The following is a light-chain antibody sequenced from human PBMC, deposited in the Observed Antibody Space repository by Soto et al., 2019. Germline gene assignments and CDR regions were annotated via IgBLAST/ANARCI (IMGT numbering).Light chain of an antibody. CDR1: SSNIGHYT. CDR2: GHN. V-gene: IGLV1-44*01. J-gene: IGLJ1*01. Sequence: QSVLTQPPSVSGTPGQRVTISCAGSSSNIGHYTVTWYQRLPRTAPKLLIYGHNERPSGVPDRFSGSTSVASASLAISGLPSEDEADYYCVTCDESVNSRVFGAGTKVTVL. CDR3: VTCDESVNSRV.